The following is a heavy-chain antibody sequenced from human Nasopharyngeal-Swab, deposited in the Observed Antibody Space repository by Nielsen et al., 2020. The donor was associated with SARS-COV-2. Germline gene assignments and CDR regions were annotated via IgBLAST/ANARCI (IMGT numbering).Heavy chain of an antibody. V-gene: IGHV3-74*01. D-gene: IGHD3-16*01. J-gene: IGHJ3*02. CDR3: TRNHLGLGI. Sequence: GESLKISCVASGFTFSSYSMYWVRQAPGQGLVCVSQINVDGSSINCADSVKGRFTTSRDDAKNTLYLQMNSLRAEDTAVYYCTRNHLGLGIWGQGTVVTVSS. CDR1: GFTFSSYS. CDR2: INVDGSSI.